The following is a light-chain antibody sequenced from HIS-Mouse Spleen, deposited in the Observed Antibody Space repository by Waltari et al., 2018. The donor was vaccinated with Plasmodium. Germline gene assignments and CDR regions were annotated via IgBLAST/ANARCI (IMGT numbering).Light chain of an antibody. CDR1: ALPKKY. V-gene: IGLV3-10*01. CDR3: DSTDSSGNHRV. Sequence: SYELTQPPSVSVSPGQTARIPCSGDALPKKYAYWDQQKSGQAPVLVIYEDSKRPSGSPERFSGSSSGTMATLTISGAQVDDEADYYCDSTDSSGNHRVFGGGTKLTVL. J-gene: IGLJ3*02. CDR2: EDS.